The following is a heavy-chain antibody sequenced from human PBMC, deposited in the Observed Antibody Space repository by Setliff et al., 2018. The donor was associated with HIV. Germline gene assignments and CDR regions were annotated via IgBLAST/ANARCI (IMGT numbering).Heavy chain of an antibody. J-gene: IGHJ4*02. V-gene: IGHV4-38-2*01. Sequence: PSETLSLTCAVSTYSISSGYFWGWIRQPPGKGLEWIGSIYHSGSTYYNPSLKSRVTISVDTSKNQFSLKLSSVTAADTAVYYCARSRYGSGSSLMGDWGQGTLVTVSS. D-gene: IGHD3-10*01. CDR2: IYHSGST. CDR1: TYSISSGYF. CDR3: ARSRYGSGSSLMGD.